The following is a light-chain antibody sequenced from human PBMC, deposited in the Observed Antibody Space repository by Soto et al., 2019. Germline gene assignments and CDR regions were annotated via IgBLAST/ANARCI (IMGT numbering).Light chain of an antibody. CDR1: ETIRGL. J-gene: IGKJ5*01. Sequence: EIVLTQSPATLSLSPGERATLSCRASETIRGLLAWYQQRPGQPPRLLIYDTSNRATSIPARCRCSGAGTDFTLTISGLPPPALGVYYCQQRHNWPITVGQGTRLEIK. CDR2: DTS. CDR3: QQRHNWPIT. V-gene: IGKV3-11*01.